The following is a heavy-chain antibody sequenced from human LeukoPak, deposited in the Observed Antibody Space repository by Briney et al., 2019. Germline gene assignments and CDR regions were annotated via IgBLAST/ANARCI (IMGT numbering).Heavy chain of an antibody. V-gene: IGHV3-48*03. CDR1: GFTFSNHE. J-gene: IGHJ4*02. CDR2: TSRGGSDI. D-gene: IGHD2-21*01. CDR3: VRARLIRLENFFDY. Sequence: TGGSLRLSCVTSGFTFSNHEMNWVSQAPGKGLEWVAYTSRGGSDISYADSAKGRFTISSDIASNTLYLQMNSQRVEDTAVYFCVRARLIRLENFFDYWGQGTLVTVSS.